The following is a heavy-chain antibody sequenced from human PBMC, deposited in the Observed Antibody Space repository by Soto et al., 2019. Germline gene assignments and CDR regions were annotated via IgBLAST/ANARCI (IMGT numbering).Heavy chain of an antibody. CDR1: GFTFSSYA. D-gene: IGHD6-19*01. Sequence: GGSLRLSCAASGFTFSSYATHWVRQAPGKGLEWVAVISYDGSNKYYADSVKGRFTISRDNSKNTLYLQMNSLRAEDTAVYYCARALGSGWYYFDYWGQGTLVTVSS. J-gene: IGHJ4*02. CDR2: ISYDGSNK. V-gene: IGHV3-30-3*01. CDR3: ARALGSGWYYFDY.